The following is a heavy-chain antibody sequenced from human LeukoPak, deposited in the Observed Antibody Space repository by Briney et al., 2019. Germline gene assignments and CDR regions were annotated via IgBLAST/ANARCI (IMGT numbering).Heavy chain of an antibody. D-gene: IGHD1-1*01. CDR2: INPRSGGT. Sequence: ASVKVSCKTSGYTFTGLGLYIHWVRQAPGQGLEWMGWINPRSGGTNYAQKFQGRVTMTRDTSISTAYMELSRLTSDDTAVYYCATDPTTAGTTRFDYWGQGALVTVSS. CDR1: GYTFTGLGLY. J-gene: IGHJ4*02. V-gene: IGHV1-2*02. CDR3: ATDPTTAGTTRFDY.